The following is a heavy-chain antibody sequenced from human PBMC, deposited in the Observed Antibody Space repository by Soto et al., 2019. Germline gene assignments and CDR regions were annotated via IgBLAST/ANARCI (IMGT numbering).Heavy chain of an antibody. CDR3: ARLGIAPRQGFDT. V-gene: IGHV4-39*01. CDR2: ICYTENT. J-gene: IGHJ5*02. Sequence: SETLSLTSTVSGVSISISSYYWGCSPQPPGKGGECIASICYTENTYYNPSLKSRVTISVDTPKNQFSLKLSSVTAADTAVYYCARLGIAPRQGFDTWGQGTMVPVSS. D-gene: IGHD6-13*01. CDR1: GVSISISSYY.